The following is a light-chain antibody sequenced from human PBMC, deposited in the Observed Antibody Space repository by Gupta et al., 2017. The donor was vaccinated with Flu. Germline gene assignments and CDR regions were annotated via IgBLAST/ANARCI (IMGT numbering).Light chain of an antibody. J-gene: IGLJ3*02. CDR1: TLPSQY. CDR2: KDS. V-gene: IGLV3-25*01. CDR3: HSADSTGAYIV. Sequence: GQTASITGSGDTLPSQYVYWYQQKPGQEPVWRRYKDSERPSGIPERFSGSSSGTKVTLTISGVEAEEEADDYCHSADSTGAYIVFGGGTKLTVL.